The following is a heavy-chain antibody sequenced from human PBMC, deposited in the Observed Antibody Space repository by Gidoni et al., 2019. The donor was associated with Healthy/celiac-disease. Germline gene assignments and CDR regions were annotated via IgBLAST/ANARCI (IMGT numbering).Heavy chain of an antibody. Sequence: QVQLQESGPGLVKPSETLSLTCTVSGGSISSYYWSWIRQPPGKGLEWIGYIYYSGSTNYNPSLKSRVTISVDTSKNQFSLKLSSVTAADTAVYYCARVLMGYSYGFGFDYWGQGTLVTVSS. D-gene: IGHD5-18*01. CDR2: IYYSGST. CDR3: ARVLMGYSYGFGFDY. V-gene: IGHV4-59*01. J-gene: IGHJ4*02. CDR1: GGSISSYY.